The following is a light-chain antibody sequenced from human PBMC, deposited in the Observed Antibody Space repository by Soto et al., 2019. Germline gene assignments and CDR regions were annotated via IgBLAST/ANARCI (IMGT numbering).Light chain of an antibody. J-gene: IGKJ5*01. CDR2: DAS. V-gene: IGKV3-11*01. Sequence: EVVLTQSPDTLSLPPGGRATLSWRASQSISSYLAWYQQKPGQAPRPLIYDASSRATGIPARFSGSGSGTDFTLTISSLEPDDFAVYYCQQRSNWQITFGQGTRLEIK. CDR1: QSISSY. CDR3: QQRSNWQIT.